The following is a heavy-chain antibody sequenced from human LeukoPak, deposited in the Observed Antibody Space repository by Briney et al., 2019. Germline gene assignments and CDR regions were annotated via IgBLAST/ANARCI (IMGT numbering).Heavy chain of an antibody. Sequence: ASVKVSCKASGYTFTSYGISWVRQAPGQGLEWMGWISAYNGNTNYAQKLQGRVTMTTDTSTSTAYMELRSLRSDDTAVYYCARDSFLGGSGKKGYWGQGTLVTVSS. CDR1: GYTFTSYG. V-gene: IGHV1-18*01. J-gene: IGHJ4*02. D-gene: IGHD3-10*01. CDR2: ISAYNGNT. CDR3: ARDSFLGGSGKKGY.